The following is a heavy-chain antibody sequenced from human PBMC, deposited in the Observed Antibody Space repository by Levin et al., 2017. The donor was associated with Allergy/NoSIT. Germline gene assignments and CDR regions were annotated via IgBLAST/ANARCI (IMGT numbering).Heavy chain of an antibody. V-gene: IGHV4-31*02. Sequence: SETLSLTCSVSGGSISSADYYWNWIRQHSGTGLEWIGSIYYSGIIHYNPSLKSRVTVSLDTSKNQFFLKLNSVTAADTAVYYCAREAAGIGHREIDYWGQGTLVTVSS. D-gene: IGHD6-25*01. J-gene: IGHJ4*02. CDR3: AREAAGIGHREIDY. CDR2: IYYSGII. CDR1: GGSISSADYY.